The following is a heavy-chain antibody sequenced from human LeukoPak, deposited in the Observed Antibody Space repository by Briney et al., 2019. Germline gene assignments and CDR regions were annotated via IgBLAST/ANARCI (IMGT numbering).Heavy chain of an antibody. CDR1: GGSISSSSYY. CDR2: ISSSGST. V-gene: IGHV4-39*07. Sequence: PSETLSLTCTVSGGSISSSSYYWGWIRQPPGKGLDWVGRISSSGSTNYNPSLKSRVTVSLDTSKNQFSLKLTSVTAADTAMYYCARDVREMATNSDGDDAFDIWGQGTMVTVSS. CDR3: ARDVREMATNSDGDDAFDI. D-gene: IGHD5-12*01. J-gene: IGHJ3*02.